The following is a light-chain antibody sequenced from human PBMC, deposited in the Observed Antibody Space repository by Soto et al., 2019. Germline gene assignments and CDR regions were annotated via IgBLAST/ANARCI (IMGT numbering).Light chain of an antibody. CDR3: QQSYSTPRT. V-gene: IGKV1-39*01. J-gene: IGKJ4*01. Sequence: DIQRTQSPSSLSASVGDRVTITCRASQSISSYLNWYQKKPGKAPKLLIYAASSLQSWVPSRFSGSGSGTDFTLTISSLQPEDFATYYCQQSYSTPRTFGGGTKVAIK. CDR1: QSISSY. CDR2: AAS.